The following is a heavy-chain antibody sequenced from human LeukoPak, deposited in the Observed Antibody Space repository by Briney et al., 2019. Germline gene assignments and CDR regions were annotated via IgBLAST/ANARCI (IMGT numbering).Heavy chain of an antibody. Sequence: PSETLSLTCAVYGGSFSGYYWSWLRQPPGKGLEGLVEINHSGSNNYNPSLKSRVTISVDTSKNQFSLKLSSVTAADTAVYYCARGRSISYSSSWYKGAWFDPWGQGTLVTVSS. CDR1: GGSFSGYY. CDR3: ARGRSISYSSSWYKGAWFDP. V-gene: IGHV4-34*01. J-gene: IGHJ5*02. CDR2: INHSGSN. D-gene: IGHD6-13*01.